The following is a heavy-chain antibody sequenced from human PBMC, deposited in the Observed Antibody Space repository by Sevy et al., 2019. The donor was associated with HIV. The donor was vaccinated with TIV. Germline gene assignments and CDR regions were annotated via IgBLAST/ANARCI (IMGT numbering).Heavy chain of an antibody. CDR1: GFTFSTYA. D-gene: IGHD2-2*01. Sequence: GGSLRLSCAASGFTFSTYAMNWVRQAPGKGLEWVSLIYSAGTTFYSDSVKGRFTISRDNSNNTLDLQMNSLRAEDTAIYYCARIKGASSSYAMDVWGQGTTVTVS. V-gene: IGHV3-53*01. J-gene: IGHJ6*02. CDR3: ARIKGASSSYAMDV. CDR2: IYSAGTT.